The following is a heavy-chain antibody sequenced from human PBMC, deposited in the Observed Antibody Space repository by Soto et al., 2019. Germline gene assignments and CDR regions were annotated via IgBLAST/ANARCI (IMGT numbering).Heavy chain of an antibody. V-gene: IGHV3-23*01. D-gene: IGHD1-7*01. CDR2: ISGSGGST. CDR3: AKDPRYNWNYWCDP. Sequence: GGSLRLSCAASGFTFSSYAMSWVRQAPGKGLEWVSAISGSGGSTYYADSVKGRFTISRDNSKNTLYLQMNSLRAEDTAVYYCAKDPRYNWNYWCDPWGQGTLVTVSS. CDR1: GFTFSSYA. J-gene: IGHJ5*02.